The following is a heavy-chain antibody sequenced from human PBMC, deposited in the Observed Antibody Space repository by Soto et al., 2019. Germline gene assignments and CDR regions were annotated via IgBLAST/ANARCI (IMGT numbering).Heavy chain of an antibody. CDR3: VIDLGYFDF. CDR2: SIPILGRA. V-gene: IGHV1-69*02. J-gene: IGHJ4*02. Sequence: QVQLVQSGTEVKKPGSSVAVSCQASAGTFNNHSLSWVRQAPGQGLEWMGRSIPILGRADYSQKFQGRLMLTVDKSTSTADMELSSLTSEDTAVYYCVIDLGYFDFWGQGTLVTVSS. D-gene: IGHD2-15*01. CDR1: AGTFNNHS.